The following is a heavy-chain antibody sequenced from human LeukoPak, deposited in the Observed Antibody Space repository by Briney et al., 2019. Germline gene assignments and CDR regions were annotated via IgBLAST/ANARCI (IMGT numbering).Heavy chain of an antibody. V-gene: IGHV1-18*01. J-gene: IGHJ4*02. CDR1: GYTFTDYG. CDR3: ARAQWRDYFDY. Sequence: ASVKVSCKASGYTFTDYGISWVRQAPGQGLEWMGWISAYNGNTNYAQKIQGRVTMTTDTSTTTAYMELRSLRSDDTAVYYCARAQWRDYFDYWGQGTLVTVSS. D-gene: IGHD2-8*01. CDR2: ISAYNGNT.